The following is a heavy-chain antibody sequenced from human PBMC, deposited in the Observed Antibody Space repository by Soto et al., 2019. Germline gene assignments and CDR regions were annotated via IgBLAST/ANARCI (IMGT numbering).Heavy chain of an antibody. J-gene: IGHJ5*02. CDR2: INHSGST. CDR1: GGSFSGYY. Sequence: SETLSLTCAVYGGSFSGYYWSWIRQPPGRGLEWIGEINHSGSTNYNPSLKSRVTISVDTSKNQFSLKLSSVTAADTAVYYCARRTGTVLQWRWFDPWGQGTLVTVSS. V-gene: IGHV4-34*01. D-gene: IGHD1-1*01. CDR3: ARRTGTVLQWRWFDP.